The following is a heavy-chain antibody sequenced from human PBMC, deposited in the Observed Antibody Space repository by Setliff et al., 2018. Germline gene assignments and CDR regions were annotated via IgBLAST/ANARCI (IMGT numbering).Heavy chain of an antibody. D-gene: IGHD6-13*01. V-gene: IGHV4-61*02. Sequence: SETLSLTCTVSGGSVGSGNFYWSWIRQTAGKGLEWIGLIQSSGSPDYNPSFKNRVTISRDTSTNQFSLKLGSVTAADTAVYYCARGGMAAANRKGVFEYWGQGTLVTVSS. CDR3: ARGGMAAANRKGVFEY. J-gene: IGHJ4*02. CDR2: IQSSGSP. CDR1: GGSVGSGNFY.